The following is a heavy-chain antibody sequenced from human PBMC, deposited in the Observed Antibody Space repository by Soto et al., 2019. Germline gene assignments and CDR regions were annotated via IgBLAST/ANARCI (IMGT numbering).Heavy chain of an antibody. CDR1: GGTFSSYA. J-gene: IGHJ6*02. Sequence: QVQLVQSGAEVKKPGSSVKVSCKASGGTFSSYAISWVRQAPGQGLEWMGGIIPIFGTANYAQKFQGRVTXTXAXPXXTADRDVGSLRSEDTAVYYCARHVPAAGYYYGMAVWGQGTTVTVSS. D-gene: IGHD2-2*01. CDR2: IIPIFGTA. V-gene: IGHV1-69*05. CDR3: ARHVPAAGYYYGMAV.